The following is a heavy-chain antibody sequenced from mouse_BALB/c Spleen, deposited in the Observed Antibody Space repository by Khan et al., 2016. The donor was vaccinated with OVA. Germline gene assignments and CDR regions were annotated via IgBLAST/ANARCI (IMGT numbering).Heavy chain of an antibody. CDR2: INPDSSTI. CDR1: GFDFSRYW. CDR3: ARPYRYDGRAWFAY. J-gene: IGHJ3*01. Sequence: EVQLVESGGGLVQPGGSLKLSCAASGFDFSRYWMSWVRQAPGKGLEWIGEINPDSSTINYTPSLQDKFIISRDNAKNTLYLKMSKVRSGDTALYYCARPYRYDGRAWFAYWGQGTLVTVSA. D-gene: IGHD2-14*01. V-gene: IGHV4-1*02.